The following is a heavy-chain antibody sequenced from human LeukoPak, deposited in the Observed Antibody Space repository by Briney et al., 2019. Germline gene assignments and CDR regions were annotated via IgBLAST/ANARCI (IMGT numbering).Heavy chain of an antibody. Sequence: HGESLKISCKGSGYSFPSYWTAWVRRMPGKGLEWMGIIYPGDSDTRYSPSFQGQVTISADKSISTAYLQWSSLKASDTAMYYCARPYDSGWTGFEYWGQGTLVTVSS. V-gene: IGHV5-51*01. CDR3: ARPYDSGWTGFEY. J-gene: IGHJ4*02. CDR1: GYSFPSYW. CDR2: IYPGDSDT. D-gene: IGHD6-19*01.